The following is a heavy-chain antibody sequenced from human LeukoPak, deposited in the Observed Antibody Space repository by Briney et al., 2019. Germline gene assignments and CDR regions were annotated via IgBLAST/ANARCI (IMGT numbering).Heavy chain of an antibody. CDR3: ARDRSGVGYSFDY. Sequence: SETLSLTCTVSGDSISSYYWSWIRQPPGKGLEWIGYIYYSGSTKYNPSLKSRVTISVDTSKNQFSLKLSSVTAADTAVYYCARDRSGVGYSFDYWGQGTLVTVSS. J-gene: IGHJ4*02. CDR1: GDSISSYY. D-gene: IGHD5-12*01. V-gene: IGHV4-59*01. CDR2: IYYSGST.